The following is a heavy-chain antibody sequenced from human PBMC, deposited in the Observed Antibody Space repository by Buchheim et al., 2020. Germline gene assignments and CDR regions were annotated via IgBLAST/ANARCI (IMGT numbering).Heavy chain of an antibody. V-gene: IGHV3-53*02. CDR3: ARDDWEAVAGHYYYYYGMDV. D-gene: IGHD6-19*01. J-gene: IGHJ6*02. CDR2: IYSGGST. CDR1: GFTVSSNY. Sequence: EVQLVETGGGLIQPGGSLRLSCAASGFTVSSNYMSWVRQAPGKGLEWVSVIYSGGSTYYADSVKGRFTISRDNSKNTLYLQMNSLRAEDTAVYYCARDDWEAVAGHYYYYYGMDVWGQGTT.